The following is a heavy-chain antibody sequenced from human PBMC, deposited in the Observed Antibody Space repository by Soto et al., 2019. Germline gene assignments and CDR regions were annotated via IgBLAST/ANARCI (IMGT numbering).Heavy chain of an antibody. CDR2: INHSGST. CDR1: GGSFSGYY. Sequence: PSETLSLTCAVYGGSFSGYYWSWIRQPPGKGLEWIGEINHSGSTNYNPSLKSRVTISVDTSKNQFSLKLSSVTAADTAVYYCARGRGEWLRFFPWFAPWGQGTLVTVS. V-gene: IGHV4-34*01. J-gene: IGHJ5*02. CDR3: ARGRGEWLRFFPWFAP. D-gene: IGHD5-12*01.